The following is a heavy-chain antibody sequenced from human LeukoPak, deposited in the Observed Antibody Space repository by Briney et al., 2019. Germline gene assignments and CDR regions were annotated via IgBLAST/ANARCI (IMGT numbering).Heavy chain of an antibody. Sequence: GGSLRLSCAASGFTFSSYAMNWVRRAPGEGLEWVSTISGSGGSTYYADSVKGRFTISRDNSENTLYLQMNSLRAEDTAVYYCAKGRSGYSYGFDYWGQGTLVTVSS. V-gene: IGHV3-23*01. D-gene: IGHD5-18*01. CDR3: AKGRSGYSYGFDY. CDR1: GFTFSSYA. CDR2: ISGSGGST. J-gene: IGHJ4*02.